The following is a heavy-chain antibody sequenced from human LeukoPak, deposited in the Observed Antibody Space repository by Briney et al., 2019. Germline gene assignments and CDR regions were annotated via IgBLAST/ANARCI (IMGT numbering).Heavy chain of an antibody. D-gene: IGHD6-13*01. J-gene: IGHJ5*02. Sequence: PSETLSLTCTVSGGSISSSSYYWGWIRQPPGKGLEWIGSIYYSGSTYYNPSLKSRVTISVDTSKNQFSLKLSSVTAADTAVCYCASEGGVAYSSSWYTYNWFDPWGQGTLVTVSS. CDR2: IYYSGST. CDR1: GGSISSSSYY. V-gene: IGHV4-39*01. CDR3: ASEGGVAYSSSWYTYNWFDP.